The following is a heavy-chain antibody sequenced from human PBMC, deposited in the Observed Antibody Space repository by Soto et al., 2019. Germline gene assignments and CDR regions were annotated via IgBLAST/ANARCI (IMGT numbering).Heavy chain of an antibody. Sequence: SETLSLTCSVSGGSISSGDYYWNWIRQPPGKGLEWIGHIYYSGSTYYNSSLKSRVTISLDTSKNQFSLKLSSVTAADTAVYYCARYKSNYYYGMDVWGQGTTVTVS. CDR1: GGSISSGDYY. CDR2: IYYSGST. D-gene: IGHD1-20*01. V-gene: IGHV4-30-4*01. J-gene: IGHJ6*02. CDR3: ARYKSNYYYGMDV.